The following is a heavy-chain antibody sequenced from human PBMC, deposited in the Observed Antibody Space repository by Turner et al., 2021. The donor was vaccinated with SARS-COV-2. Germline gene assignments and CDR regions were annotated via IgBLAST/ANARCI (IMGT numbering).Heavy chain of an antibody. CDR3: TSDRIPAAGGADY. CDR1: GFTFSGSA. D-gene: IGHD6-13*01. V-gene: IGHV3-73*01. CDR2: IRSKANSYAT. J-gene: IGHJ4*02. Sequence: EVQLVESGGGLVQPGGSLQLSCAASGFTFSGSAMHWVRQASGKGLEWVGRIRSKANSYATAYAASVKGRFTISRDDSKNTAYLQMNSLKTEDTAVYYCTSDRIPAAGGADYWGQGTLVTVSS.